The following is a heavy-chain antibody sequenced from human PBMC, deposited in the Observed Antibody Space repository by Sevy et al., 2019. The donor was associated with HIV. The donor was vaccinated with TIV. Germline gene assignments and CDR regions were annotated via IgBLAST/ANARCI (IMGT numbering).Heavy chain of an antibody. CDR1: GDSVSSNSAA. CDR2: TYYRSKWYN. D-gene: IGHD3-3*01. J-gene: IGHJ6*02. V-gene: IGHV6-1*01. CDR3: ARDGPGSYYDFWSSYYRYYYYYGMDV. Sequence: SQTLSLTCAISGDSVSSNSAAWNWIRQSPSRGLEWLGRTYYRSKWYNDYAVSVKSRITINPDTSKNQFSLQLNSVTPEETAVYYCARDGPGSYYDFWSSYYRYYYYYGMDVWGQGTTVTVSS.